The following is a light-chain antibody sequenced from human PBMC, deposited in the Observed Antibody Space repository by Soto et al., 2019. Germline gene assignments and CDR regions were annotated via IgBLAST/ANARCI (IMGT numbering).Light chain of an antibody. Sequence: MIQTDPTRAVSAGGIAAVGCRASQRVSNDFAWYQQKPGQAPRLLIYDASTRATGIPARFFGCRQKTAYVLSLRSRQSCGTALPYYQQHHTGAGTLGEGTKVDIK. CDR3: QQHHTGAGT. J-gene: IGKJ1*01. V-gene: IGKV3-15*01. CDR2: DAS. CDR1: QRVSND.